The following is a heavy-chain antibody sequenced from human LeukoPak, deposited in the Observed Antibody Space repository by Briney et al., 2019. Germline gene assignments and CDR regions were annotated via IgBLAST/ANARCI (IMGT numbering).Heavy chain of an antibody. CDR1: GVSISSGIYY. D-gene: IGHD3-22*01. J-gene: IGHJ4*02. V-gene: IGHV4-39*01. CDR3: ARQVLYDSSGSLDY. CDR2: IYYSGNT. Sequence: PSETLSLTCTVSGVSISSGIYYWGWIRQPPGKGLEWIGSIYYSGNTYYNPSLKSRVTISVDTSKNQFSLKLSSVTAADTAVYYCARQVLYDSSGSLDYWGQGTLVTVSS.